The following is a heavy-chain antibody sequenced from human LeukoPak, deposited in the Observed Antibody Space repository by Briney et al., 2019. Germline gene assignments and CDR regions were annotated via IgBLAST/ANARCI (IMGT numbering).Heavy chain of an antibody. Sequence: SETPSPTRAVYGGAFSGYYWSLIRQPPREGPELIGENNHSGSTNYNPSLKSRVTISVDTSKNQFSLKLSSVTAADTAVYYCARGKRITIFGVVIIEGNWFDPWGQGTLVTVSS. V-gene: IGHV4-34*01. CDR3: ARGKRITIFGVVIIEGNWFDP. CDR2: NNHSGST. D-gene: IGHD3-3*01. J-gene: IGHJ5*02. CDR1: GGAFSGYY.